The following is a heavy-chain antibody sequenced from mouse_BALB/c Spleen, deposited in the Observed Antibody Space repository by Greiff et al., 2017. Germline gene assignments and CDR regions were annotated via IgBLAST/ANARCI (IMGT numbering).Heavy chain of an antibody. V-gene: IGHV5-6-2*01. CDR2: INSNGGST. D-gene: IGHD4-1*01. CDR3: ARGGTIWDGAMDY. Sequence: EVKLVESGGGLVKLGGSLKLSCAASGFTFSSYYMSWVRQTPEKRLELVAAINSNGGSTYYPDTVKGRFTISRDNAKNTLYLQMSSLKSEDTALYYCARGGTIWDGAMDYWGQGTSVTVSS. J-gene: IGHJ4*01. CDR1: GFTFSSYY.